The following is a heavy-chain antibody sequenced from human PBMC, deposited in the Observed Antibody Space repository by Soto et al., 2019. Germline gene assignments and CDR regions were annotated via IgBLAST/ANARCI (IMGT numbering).Heavy chain of an antibody. Sequence: PSETLSLTCTVSGGSISSYYWSWIRQPPGKGLEWIGYIYYSGSTNYNPSLKSRVTISVDTSKNQFSLKLSSVTAADTAVYYCARGQTWFGELDSFDYWGQGTLVTVS. CDR1: GGSISSYY. J-gene: IGHJ4*02. CDR2: IYYSGST. CDR3: ARGQTWFGELDSFDY. D-gene: IGHD3-10*01. V-gene: IGHV4-59*01.